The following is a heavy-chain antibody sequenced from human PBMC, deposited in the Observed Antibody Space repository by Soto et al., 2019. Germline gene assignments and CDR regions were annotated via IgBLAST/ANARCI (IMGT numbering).Heavy chain of an antibody. CDR2: IYYSGTT. CDR1: GGSISTGGYY. Sequence: TLSLTCTVSGGSISTGGYYWSWIRQHPGKGLECIGYIYYSGTTYYNPSLKSRVTISVDTSKNQFSLKLSSVTAAETAVYYCATNGDYYDSSGPKYFPHWGQGTLVTVSS. V-gene: IGHV4-31*03. J-gene: IGHJ1*01. CDR3: ATNGDYYDSSGPKYFPH. D-gene: IGHD3-22*01.